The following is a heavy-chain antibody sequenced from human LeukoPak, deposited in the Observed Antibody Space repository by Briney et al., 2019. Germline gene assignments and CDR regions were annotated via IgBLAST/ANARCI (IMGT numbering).Heavy chain of an antibody. CDR2: ISAYNGNT. Sequence: ASVKVSCKASGYTFTSYGISWVRQAPGQGLESMGWISAYNGNTNYAQKLQGRVTMTTDTSTSTAYMELRSLRSDDTAVYYCARDKGGATKTYYFDYWGQGTLVTVSS. V-gene: IGHV1-18*01. J-gene: IGHJ4*02. D-gene: IGHD1-26*01. CDR1: GYTFTSYG. CDR3: ARDKGGATKTYYFDY.